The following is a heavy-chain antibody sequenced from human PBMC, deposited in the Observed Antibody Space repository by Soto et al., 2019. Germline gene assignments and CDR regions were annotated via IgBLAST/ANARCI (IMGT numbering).Heavy chain of an antibody. CDR2: IYYIGNT. Sequence: SETLSLTCIVPNGSISSRSSYWGWIRQTPGKGLEWIGSIYYIGNTYYNPSLKSRVTISIDTSKTQFSLKMNSVTAADTAVYYCARVRRPTIWRGVFDYWGQGTLVTVSS. CDR3: ARVRRPTIWRGVFDY. J-gene: IGHJ4*02. CDR1: NGSISSRSSY. D-gene: IGHD3-3*01. V-gene: IGHV4-39*01.